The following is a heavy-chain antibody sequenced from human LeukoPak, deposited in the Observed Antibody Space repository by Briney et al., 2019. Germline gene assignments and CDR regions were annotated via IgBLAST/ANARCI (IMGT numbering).Heavy chain of an antibody. V-gene: IGHV3-33*08. CDR2: IWYDGSNK. J-gene: IGHJ6*02. Sequence: GSLRLSCAASGFTFKNYAMSWVRQAPGKGLEWVAVIWYDGSNKYYADSVKGRFTISRDNSKNTLYLQMNSLRAEDTAVYYCARDFADYYDSSDNYYYYGMDVWGQGTTVTVSS. CDR3: ARDFADYYDSSDNYYYYGMDV. CDR1: GFTFKNYA. D-gene: IGHD3-22*01.